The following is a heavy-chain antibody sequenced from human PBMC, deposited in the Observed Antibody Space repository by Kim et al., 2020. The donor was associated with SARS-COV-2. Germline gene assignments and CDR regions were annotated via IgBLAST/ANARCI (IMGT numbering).Heavy chain of an antibody. D-gene: IGHD6-13*01. CDR2: IYTSGST. J-gene: IGHJ4*02. CDR1: GGSISSGSYY. Sequence: SETLSLTCTVSGGSISSGSYYWSWIRQPAGKGLEWIGRIYTSGSTNYNPSLKSRVTISVDTSKNQFSLKLGSVTAADTAVYYCARGYSSSFFPDYWGQGTLVTVSS. V-gene: IGHV4-61*02. CDR3: ARGYSSSFFPDY.